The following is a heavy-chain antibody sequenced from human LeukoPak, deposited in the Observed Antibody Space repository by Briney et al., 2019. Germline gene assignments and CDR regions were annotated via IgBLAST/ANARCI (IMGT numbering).Heavy chain of an antibody. D-gene: IGHD2/OR15-2a*01. CDR1: GYIFTGNY. J-gene: IGHJ4*02. V-gene: IGHV1-2*02. CDR3: AMASGNSGDPFDY. CDR2: INPISGGT. Sequence: GASVKVSCKASGYIFTGNYIHWVRQAPGQGLEWMGWINPISGGTNDAQKFQGRVTLSRDTSISTVFMELSRLTSDDTAVYYCAMASGNSGDPFDYWGQGTLVTVSS.